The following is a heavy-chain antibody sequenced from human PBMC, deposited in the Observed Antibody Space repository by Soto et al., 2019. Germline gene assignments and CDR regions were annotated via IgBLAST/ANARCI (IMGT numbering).Heavy chain of an antibody. J-gene: IGHJ6*02. CDR1: GFTFSSYA. Sequence: QVQLVESGGGVVQPGRSLRLSCAASGFTFSSYAISWVRQAPGQGLEWMGGIIPIFGTANYAQKFQGRVTITADESTSTAYMELSSLRSEDTAVYYCARDLKDYGDYPPPFRYYGMDVWGQGTTVTVSS. CDR3: ARDLKDYGDYPPPFRYYGMDV. CDR2: IIPIFGTA. V-gene: IGHV1-69*01. D-gene: IGHD4-17*01.